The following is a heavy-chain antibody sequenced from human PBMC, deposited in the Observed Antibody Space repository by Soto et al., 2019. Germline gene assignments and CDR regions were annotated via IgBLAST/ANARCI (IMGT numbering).Heavy chain of an antibody. CDR1: GFTFSSYS. CDR2: ISSSSSTI. Sequence: GGSLRLSCAASGFTFSSYSMNWVRQAPGKGLEWVSYISSSSSTIYYADSVKGRFTISRDNAKNSLYLQMNSLRDEDTAVYYCARVTYEGWSGYYPLGMDFWGQGTSVSVAS. J-gene: IGHJ6*02. V-gene: IGHV3-48*02. D-gene: IGHD3-3*01. CDR3: ARVTYEGWSGYYPLGMDF.